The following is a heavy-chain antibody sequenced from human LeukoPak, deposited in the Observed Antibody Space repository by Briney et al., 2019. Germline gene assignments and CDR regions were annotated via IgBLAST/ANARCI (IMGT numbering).Heavy chain of an antibody. D-gene: IGHD6-13*01. CDR3: AKGHSSWTTNWFDP. Sequence: GGSLRLSCAASGFTFSSYAMSWVRQAPGKGLEWVSAISGSGSSTYYADSVKGRFTITRDNSKNTLYLQMTSLRAEDTAVYYCAKGHSSWTTNWFDPWGQGTLVTVSS. CDR1: GFTFSSYA. V-gene: IGHV3-23*01. J-gene: IGHJ5*02. CDR2: ISGSGSST.